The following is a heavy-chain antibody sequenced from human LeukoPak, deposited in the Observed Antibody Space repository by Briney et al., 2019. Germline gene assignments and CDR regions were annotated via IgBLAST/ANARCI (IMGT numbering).Heavy chain of an antibody. J-gene: IGHJ6*03. CDR3: ARTRYYDFWSGYRYIYYYYMDV. D-gene: IGHD3-3*01. Sequence: SETLSLTCAVYGGSFSGYYWSWIRQPPGKGLEWIGEINHSGSTNYNPSLKSRVTISVDTSKNQFSLKLSSVTAADTAVYYCARTRYYDFWSGYRYIYYYYMDVWGKGTTVTVSS. CDR1: GGSFSGYY. CDR2: INHSGST. V-gene: IGHV4-34*01.